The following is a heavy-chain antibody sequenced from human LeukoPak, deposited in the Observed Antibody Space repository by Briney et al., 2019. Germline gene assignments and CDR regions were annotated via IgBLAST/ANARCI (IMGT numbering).Heavy chain of an antibody. V-gene: IGHV4-38-2*01. D-gene: IGHD6-13*01. Sequence: SETLSLTCAVSGYSISSGYYWGWIRQPPGKGLEWIGSIYHSGSTYYNPSLKSRVTISVDTSKNQFSLNLSSVTAADTAVYYCARQLVPARSNWFDPWGQGTLVTVSS. J-gene: IGHJ5*02. CDR1: GYSISSGYY. CDR3: ARQLVPARSNWFDP. CDR2: IYHSGST.